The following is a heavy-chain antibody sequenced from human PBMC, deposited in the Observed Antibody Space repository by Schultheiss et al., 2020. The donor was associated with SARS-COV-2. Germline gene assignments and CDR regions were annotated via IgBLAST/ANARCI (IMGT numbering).Heavy chain of an antibody. CDR3: AREDFDS. Sequence: GGSLRLSSAASGFTFSSYQMNWVRQAPGKGLEWVSYISSRDRTIYYADSVKGRFTISRDNAKHSLYLQMNSLRAEDTAVYYCAREDFDSWGQGTLVTVSS. CDR1: GFTFSSYQ. V-gene: IGHV3-48*03. J-gene: IGHJ4*02. CDR2: ISSRDRTI.